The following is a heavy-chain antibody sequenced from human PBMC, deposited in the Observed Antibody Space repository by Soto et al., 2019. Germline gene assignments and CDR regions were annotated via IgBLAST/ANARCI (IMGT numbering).Heavy chain of an antibody. CDR3: ARGDYYYDSSGYQYYFDY. V-gene: IGHV1-2*02. Sequence: ASVKVSCKSSGYTFTGYYMHWVRQAPGQGLEWMGWINPNSGGTNYAQKFQGRVTMTRDTSISTAYMELSRLRSDDTAVYYCARGDYYYDSSGYQYYFDYWGQGTLVTVSS. J-gene: IGHJ4*02. CDR2: INPNSGGT. D-gene: IGHD3-22*01. CDR1: GYTFTGYY.